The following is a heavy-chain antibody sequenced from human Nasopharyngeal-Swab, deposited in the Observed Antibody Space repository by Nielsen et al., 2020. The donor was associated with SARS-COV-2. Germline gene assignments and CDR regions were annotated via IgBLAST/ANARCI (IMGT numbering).Heavy chain of an antibody. D-gene: IGHD5-18*01. CDR2: INHSGST. J-gene: IGHJ4*02. CDR1: GYSISSGYY. V-gene: IGHV4-38-2*02. Sequence: SETLSLTCTVSGYSISSGYYWSWIRQPPGKGLEWIEEINHSGSTNYNPSLKSRVTISVDTSKNQFSLKLSSVTAADTAVYYCARGRGIQLWLDYWGQGTLVTVSS. CDR3: ARGRGIQLWLDY.